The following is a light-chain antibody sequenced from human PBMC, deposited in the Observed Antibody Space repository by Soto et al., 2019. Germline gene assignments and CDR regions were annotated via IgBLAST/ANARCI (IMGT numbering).Light chain of an antibody. CDR1: QSVSGSD. Sequence: EVVLTQSPGTLSLSPGERATLSCRASQSVSGSDLAWYQQKPGQAPRLLISGVSNRATGTPDRFSGSGSGTEFNLTISSLQSEDFGVYYCQQYNNWPRATFGGGTKVEIK. V-gene: IGKV3D-15*01. CDR3: QQYNNWPRAT. CDR2: GVS. J-gene: IGKJ4*01.